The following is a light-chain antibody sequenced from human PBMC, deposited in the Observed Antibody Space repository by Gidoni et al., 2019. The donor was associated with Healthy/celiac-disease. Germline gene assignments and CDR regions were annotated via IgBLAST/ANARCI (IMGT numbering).Light chain of an antibody. J-gene: IGKJ3*01. CDR2: ASS. CDR1: QSISSY. CDR3: QQSYSTPQFT. V-gene: IGKV1-39*01. Sequence: DIQMSQSPYSLSASVGDRDTITCRASQSISSYLNWYQQKPGKAPQLLIYASSSLQSGVPARFSGSGSGTDVTLTISSLQPADFATYYCQQSYSTPQFTFGPGTKVDIK.